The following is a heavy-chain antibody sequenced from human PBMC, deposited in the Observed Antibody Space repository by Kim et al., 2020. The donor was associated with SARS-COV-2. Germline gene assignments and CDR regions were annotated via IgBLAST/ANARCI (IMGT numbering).Heavy chain of an antibody. J-gene: IGHJ6*02. CDR3: ARDSGGGGYYGMDV. Sequence: ARTLQGRDTMTTDTSTSTAYMELRSLRSDDTAVYYCARDSGGGGYYGMDVWGQGTTVTVSS. V-gene: IGHV1-18*01. D-gene: IGHD3-10*01.